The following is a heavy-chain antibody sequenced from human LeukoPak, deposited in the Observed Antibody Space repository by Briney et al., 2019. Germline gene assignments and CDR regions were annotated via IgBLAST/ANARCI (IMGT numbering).Heavy chain of an antibody. CDR1: GASINNNF. CDR2: IYSSGSA. V-gene: IGHV4-59*01. J-gene: IGHJ4*02. Sequence: SETLSLTCTVSGASINNNFWTWIRQPPGKGLEWIGYIYSSGSANYNPSLTSRVTMSADTSKNQISLKLNSVTAADTAVYYCARHFGEIYDSSGHYYLDYWGQGILVTVSS. D-gene: IGHD3-22*01. CDR3: ARHFGEIYDSSGHYYLDY.